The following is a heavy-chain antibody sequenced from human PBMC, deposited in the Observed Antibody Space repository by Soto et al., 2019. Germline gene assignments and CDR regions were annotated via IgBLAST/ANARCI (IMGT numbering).Heavy chain of an antibody. V-gene: IGHV6-1*01. J-gene: IGHJ4*02. CDR3: ARGVAGSGFDL. CDR2: TYYRSNWRH. D-gene: IGHD6-19*01. CDR1: GDSVFSNTSA. Sequence: SQTLSLTCAISGDSVFSNTSAWNWIRSSPSRGLEWLGRTYYRSNWRHDYAVSVKSRITVNPDTSNNHFSLQMNSVTPDDTAVYYCARGVAGSGFDLWGQGTLVTVSS.